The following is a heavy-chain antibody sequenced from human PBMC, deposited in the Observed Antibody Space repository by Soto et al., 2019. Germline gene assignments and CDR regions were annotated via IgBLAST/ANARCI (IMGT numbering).Heavy chain of an antibody. V-gene: IGHV1-2*04. Sequence: GASVKVSCKASGYTFTGYYMHWVRQAPGQGLEWMGWINPNSGGTNYAQKFQGWVTMTRDTSISTAYMELGRLRSDDTAVYYCAKSISVTKETHYYYYYGMDVWGQGTTVTVSS. D-gene: IGHD1-20*01. CDR1: GYTFTGYY. CDR2: INPNSGGT. CDR3: AKSISVTKETHYYYYYGMDV. J-gene: IGHJ6*02.